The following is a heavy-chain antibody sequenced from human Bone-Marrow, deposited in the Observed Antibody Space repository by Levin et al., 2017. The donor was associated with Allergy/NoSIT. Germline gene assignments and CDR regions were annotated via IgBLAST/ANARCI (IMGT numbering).Heavy chain of an antibody. CDR3: AARNIAAPK. J-gene: IGHJ1*01. CDR1: GFTVSVNY. V-gene: IGHV3-66*01. CDR2: IYSGGTT. Sequence: PSGGSLRLSCAVSGFTVSVNYMSWVRQAPGKGLEWVSLIYSGGTTNYADSVKGRFTISRDNSKNTLHLQMNSLRAEDTAVYYCAARNIAAPKWGPGTLVTVSS. D-gene: IGHD6-6*01.